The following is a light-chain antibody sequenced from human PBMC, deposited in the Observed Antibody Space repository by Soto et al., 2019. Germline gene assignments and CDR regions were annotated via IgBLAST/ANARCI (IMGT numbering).Light chain of an antibody. CDR1: QRVSSGY. CDR2: GAY. V-gene: IGKV3-20*01. CDR3: QQYGGSPAIT. Sequence: VLTQSPGTLSLSAGDRATLSCRASQRVSSGYVAWYQQKPCQAPRLIIYGAYSRATGIPDRFRASASGTDFTLTISRLEPEDFAVYVCQQYGGSPAITCGQGTRLEIK. J-gene: IGKJ5*01.